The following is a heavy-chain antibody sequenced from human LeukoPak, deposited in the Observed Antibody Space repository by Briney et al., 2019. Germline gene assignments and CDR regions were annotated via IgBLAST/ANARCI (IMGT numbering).Heavy chain of an antibody. D-gene: IGHD3-3*01. CDR3: ARDVVFSDFWTFDY. CDR2: IIPILDIA. J-gene: IGHJ4*02. Sequence: SVKVSCKASGGTFSNYAINWVRQAPGQGLEWMGRIIPILDIANYAQKFQGRVTITADKSTSTAYMELSSLRSEDTAVYYCARDVVFSDFWTFDYWGQGTLVTVSS. V-gene: IGHV1-69*04. CDR1: GGTFSNYA.